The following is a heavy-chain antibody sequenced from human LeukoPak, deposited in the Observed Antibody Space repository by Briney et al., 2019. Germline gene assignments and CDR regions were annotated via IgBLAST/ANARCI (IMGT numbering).Heavy chain of an antibody. V-gene: IGHV4-39*07. CDR1: GGSISSSSYY. Sequence: PSETLSLTCTVSGGSISSSSYYWGWIRQPPGKGLEWIGSIYYSGSTYYNPSLKSRVTVSVDTSKNQFSLKLSSVTAADTAVYYCARDPGTIFGVAPYYFDYWGQGTLVTDSS. J-gene: IGHJ4*02. CDR2: IYYSGST. D-gene: IGHD3-3*01. CDR3: ARDPGTIFGVAPYYFDY.